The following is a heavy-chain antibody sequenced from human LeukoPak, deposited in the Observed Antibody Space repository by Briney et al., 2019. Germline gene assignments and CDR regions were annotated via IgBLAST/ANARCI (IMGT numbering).Heavy chain of an antibody. Sequence: GESLKISRNGSGYSFTSFWIGWVRQMPGKGLEWMGIIYPGDSDTRYSPSFQGQVTISTDKSISTAYLQWSSLKASDTAMYYCPRLVRCGGWYWAVYWGQGTLVTVSS. D-gene: IGHD6-19*01. CDR3: PRLVRCGGWYWAVY. CDR1: GYSFTSFW. CDR2: IYPGDSDT. J-gene: IGHJ4*02. V-gene: IGHV5-51*01.